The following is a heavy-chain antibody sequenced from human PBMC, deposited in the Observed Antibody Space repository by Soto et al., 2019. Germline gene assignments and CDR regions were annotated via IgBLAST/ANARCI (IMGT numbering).Heavy chain of an antibody. CDR2: IIPIFGTA. D-gene: IGHD3-22*01. CDR1: GGTFSSYA. CDR3: ARVRSGRTAYYYDSSGYGNWFDP. J-gene: IGHJ5*02. Sequence: GASVKVSCKASGGTFSSYAISWVRQAPGQGLEWMGGIIPIFGTANYAQKFQGRVTITADGSTSTAYMELSSLRPEDTAVYYCARVRSGRTAYYYDSSGYGNWFDPWGQGTLVTVSS. V-gene: IGHV1-69*13.